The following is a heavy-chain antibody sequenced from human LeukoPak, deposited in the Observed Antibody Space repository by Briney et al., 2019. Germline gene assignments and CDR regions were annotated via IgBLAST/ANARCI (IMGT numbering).Heavy chain of an antibody. V-gene: IGHV3-48*01. D-gene: IGHD1-26*01. J-gene: IGHJ4*02. CDR2: ITGSGSTI. CDR1: GFTFSSYS. CDR3: AALSGVGVKIGFDY. Sequence: GGSLRLSCAASGFTFSSYSMNWVRQAPGLGLEWVSYITGSGSTIYYADSVKGRFTISRDNSKNTLYLQINSLRAEDTAVYYCAALSGVGVKIGFDYWGQGALVVVSS.